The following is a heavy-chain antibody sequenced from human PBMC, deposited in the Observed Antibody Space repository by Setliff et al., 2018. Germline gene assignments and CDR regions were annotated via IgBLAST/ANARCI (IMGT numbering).Heavy chain of an antibody. CDR3: ARARGLDV. CDR2: MNPNNGNT. V-gene: IGHV1-8*02. J-gene: IGHJ6*02. CDR1: GYTFINYE. Sequence: GASVKVSCKASGYTFINYEINWVRQATGQGLEWMGGMNPNNGNTGYAQKFQGRVTMTRNTSISTAYMELSSLRSEDTAVYYCARARGLDVWGQGTTVTASS.